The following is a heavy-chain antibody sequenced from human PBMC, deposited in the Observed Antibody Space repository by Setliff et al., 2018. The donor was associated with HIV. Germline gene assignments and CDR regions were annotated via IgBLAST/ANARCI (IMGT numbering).Heavy chain of an antibody. D-gene: IGHD4-17*01. Sequence: SETLSLTCTVSGDSISSGTYYWSWIRQPAGKGLEWIGRIYISGSTSYNPSLKSRVTISVDTSKNQFSLKLSSVTAADTAVYYCAGDYIRSDNNWFDPWGQGILVTVSS. J-gene: IGHJ5*02. V-gene: IGHV4-61*02. CDR1: GDSISSGTYY. CDR3: AGDYIRSDNNWFDP. CDR2: IYISGST.